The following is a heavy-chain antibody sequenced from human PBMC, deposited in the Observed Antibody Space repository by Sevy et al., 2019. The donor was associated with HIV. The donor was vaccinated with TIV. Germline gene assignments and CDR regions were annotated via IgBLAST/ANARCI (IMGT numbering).Heavy chain of an antibody. CDR1: GGTFSSYA. V-gene: IGHV1-69*13. Sequence: ASVKVSCKASGGTFSSYAISWVRQAPGQGLEWMGGIIPIFGTANYAQKFQGRVTITADESTSTAYMELSSLRSGDTAVYYWARGGGYCSSTSCSPSYYYYGMDVWGQGTTVTVSS. D-gene: IGHD2-2*01. CDR3: ARGGGYCSSTSCSPSYYYYGMDV. CDR2: IIPIFGTA. J-gene: IGHJ6*02.